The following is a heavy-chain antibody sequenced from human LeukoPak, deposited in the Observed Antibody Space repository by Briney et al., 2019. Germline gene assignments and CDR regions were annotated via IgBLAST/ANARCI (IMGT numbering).Heavy chain of an antibody. D-gene: IGHD3-16*01. J-gene: IGHJ4*02. V-gene: IGHV5-51*01. Sequence: GESLKISCKGSGYSFNTYWIGWVRQMPGKGLEWMGSIFPSDSDTRYSPSFQGQVTISADKSTRTAYLQWNSLKASDTAIYYCARRIIIGDYFDSWGQGTLVTVSS. CDR3: ARRIIIGDYFDS. CDR2: IFPSDSDT. CDR1: GYSFNTYW.